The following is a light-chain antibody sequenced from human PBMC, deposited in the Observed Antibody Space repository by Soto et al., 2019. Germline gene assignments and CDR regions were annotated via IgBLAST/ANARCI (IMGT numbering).Light chain of an antibody. CDR1: SSDVGGYNY. CDR3: SSYTSSTTLSAV. V-gene: IGLV2-14*01. J-gene: IGLJ7*01. CDR2: EVS. Sequence: QSVLTQPASVYGSPGQSITISCTGTSSDVGGYNYVSWYQQHPGKAPKLMIYEVSNRPSGVSNRFSASKSGNTASLTISGLQAEDEADYYCSSYTSSTTLSAVFGGGTQLTVL.